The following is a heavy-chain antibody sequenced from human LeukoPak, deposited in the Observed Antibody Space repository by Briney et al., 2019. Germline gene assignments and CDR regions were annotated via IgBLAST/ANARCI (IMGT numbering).Heavy chain of an antibody. Sequence: TSETLSLTCAVSGASMSSTKWWSWVRQPPGKGLEWIGETYHSGSTNYNPSLKSRTTISLDKSKNQFSLNMNSVTAADTAVYYCVTSTVMDEYCFDYWAQGTLVTVSS. CDR3: VTSTVMDEYCFDY. V-gene: IGHV4-4*02. CDR1: GASMSSTKW. CDR2: TYHSGST. D-gene: IGHD4-17*01. J-gene: IGHJ4*02.